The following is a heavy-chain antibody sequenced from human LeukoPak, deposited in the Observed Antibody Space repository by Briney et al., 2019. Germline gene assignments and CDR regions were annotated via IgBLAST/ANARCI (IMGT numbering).Heavy chain of an antibody. D-gene: IGHD4-17*01. Sequence: GGSLRLSCVASGFTFSSYGMHWVRQAPGKGLEWVAVISYDGSSKYYADSVKGRFTISRDNSKNTLYLQMNSLRAEDTAVYYCAKGGMVTTEFDYWGQGTLVTVSS. J-gene: IGHJ4*02. CDR2: ISYDGSSK. CDR3: AKGGMVTTEFDY. CDR1: GFTFSSYG. V-gene: IGHV3-30*18.